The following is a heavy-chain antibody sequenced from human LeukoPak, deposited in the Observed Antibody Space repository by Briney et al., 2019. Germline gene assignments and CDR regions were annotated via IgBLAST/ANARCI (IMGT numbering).Heavy chain of an antibody. D-gene: IGHD1-26*01. CDR1: GFTVNSNY. CDR3: ARVSGSYYYGMDV. CDR2: IYSGGST. V-gene: IGHV3-53*01. Sequence: GGSLRLSCAASGFTVNSNYMSWVRQAPGKGLEWVSVIYSGGSTYYADSVKGRFTISRDNSKNTLYLQMNSLRAEDTAVYYCARVSGSYYYGMDVWGQGTTVTVSS. J-gene: IGHJ6*02.